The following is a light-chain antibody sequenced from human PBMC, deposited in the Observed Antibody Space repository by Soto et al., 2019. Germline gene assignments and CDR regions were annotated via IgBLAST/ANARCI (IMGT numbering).Light chain of an antibody. CDR3: QQYGSSPPYT. CDR2: GSS. CDR1: QSINNNY. Sequence: EVVLTQSPGTLSFSPGERATLSCRASQSINNNYLAWYQQRPGQAPRLLIYGSSDRATGIPDRFSGSGSGTDFTITISRLEPEDFAVYYCQQYGSSPPYTFGQGTKLEI. J-gene: IGKJ2*01. V-gene: IGKV3-20*01.